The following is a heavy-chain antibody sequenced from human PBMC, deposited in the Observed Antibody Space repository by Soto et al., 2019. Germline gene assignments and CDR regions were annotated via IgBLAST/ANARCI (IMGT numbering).Heavy chain of an antibody. CDR2: VSFDGSSE. CDR3: SRPRMTTTTRYHGMDV. D-gene: IGHD4-17*01. J-gene: IGHJ6*02. Sequence: QVQLVESGGGVVQPGGSLRLSCSASGFTFSRYAMHWVRQAPGEGLDWVAVVSFDGSSEYYAEYVRGRFTISRDTSKNTLYLQMNSLRPEDTAVYFCSRPRMTTTTRYHGMDVWGRGTTVTVSS. CDR1: GFTFSRYA. V-gene: IGHV3-30-3*01.